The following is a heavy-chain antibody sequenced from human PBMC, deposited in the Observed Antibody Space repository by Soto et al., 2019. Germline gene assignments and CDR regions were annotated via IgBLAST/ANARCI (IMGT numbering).Heavy chain of an antibody. V-gene: IGHV1-69*13. CDR1: GGTFSSYA. CDR2: IIPIFGTA. Sequence: ASVKVSCKASGGTFSSYAISWVRQAPGQGLEWMGGIIPIFGTANYAQKFQGRVTITADESTSTAYMELSSLRSEDTAVYYCAAGYYYDSSGYYYGLDYWGQGTLVTVSS. CDR3: AAGYYYDSSGYYYGLDY. D-gene: IGHD3-22*01. J-gene: IGHJ4*02.